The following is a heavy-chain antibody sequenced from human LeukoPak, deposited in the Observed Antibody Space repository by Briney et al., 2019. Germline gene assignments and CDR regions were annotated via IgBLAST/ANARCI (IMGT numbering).Heavy chain of an antibody. CDR2: INHSGST. CDR3: ARRRYGDYISEHYFDY. CDR1: GGSFSGYY. J-gene: IGHJ4*02. V-gene: IGHV4-34*01. D-gene: IGHD4-17*01. Sequence: SETLSLTCAVYGGSFSGYYWSWIRQPPGKGLEWIGEINHSGSTNYNPSLKSRVTISVDTPKNQFSLKLSSVTAADTAVYYCARRRYGDYISEHYFDYWGQGTLVTVSS.